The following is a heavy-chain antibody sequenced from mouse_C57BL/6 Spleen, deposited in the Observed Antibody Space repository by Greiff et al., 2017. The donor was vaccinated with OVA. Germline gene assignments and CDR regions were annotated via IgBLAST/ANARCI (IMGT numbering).Heavy chain of an antibody. CDR2: INPNNGGT. V-gene: IGHV1-26*01. CDR1: GYTFTDYY. J-gene: IGHJ2*01. D-gene: IGHD2-4*01. CDR3: AVYDYDNFDY. Sequence: VQLQQSGPELVKPGASVKISCKASGYTFTDYYMNWVKQSHGKSLEWIGDINPNNGGTSYNQKFKGKATLTVDKSSSTAYMELRSLTSEDSAVYYCAVYDYDNFDYWGQGTTLTVSS.